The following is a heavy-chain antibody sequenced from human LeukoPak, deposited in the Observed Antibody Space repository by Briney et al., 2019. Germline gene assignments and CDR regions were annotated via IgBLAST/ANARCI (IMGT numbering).Heavy chain of an antibody. V-gene: IGHV3-64*01. D-gene: IGHD2-2*01. CDR1: GFTFSSYA. J-gene: IGHJ4*02. Sequence: GGSLRLSCAASGFTFSSYAMHWVRQAPGKGLEYVSAISSNGGSTYYANSVKGRFTISRDNSKNTLYLQMGGLRAEDMAVYYCARVKGIGCSSTSCYYFDYWGQGALVTVSS. CDR2: ISSNGGST. CDR3: ARVKGIGCSSTSCYYFDY.